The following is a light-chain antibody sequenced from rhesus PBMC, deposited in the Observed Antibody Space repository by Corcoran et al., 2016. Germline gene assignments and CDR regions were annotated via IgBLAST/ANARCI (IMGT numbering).Light chain of an antibody. CDR1: QSVVHSNGNTY. V-gene: IGKV2-65*01. Sequence: VLTQSPLSLSIAPGQPASISCRSSQSVVHSNGNTYLTWYHQKPGQPPRRLIYQVSNRDSGVPDRFSGSGTGTDFTLKINRVEAEDFGLYYCGQGTHVPFSFGPGTKLEIK. J-gene: IGKJ3*01. CDR2: QVS. CDR3: GQGTHVPFS.